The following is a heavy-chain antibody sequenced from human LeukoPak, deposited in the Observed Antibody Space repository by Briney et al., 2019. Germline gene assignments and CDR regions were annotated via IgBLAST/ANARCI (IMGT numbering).Heavy chain of an antibody. D-gene: IGHD2-15*01. CDR2: ISVDGETT. CDR3: AQGYSSGWFPN. CDR1: GFGVSSFG. V-gene: IGHV3-23*01. Sequence: GGSLRLSCPVSGFGVSSFGMSWVRQAPGKGLEWISAISVDGETTWYADSVKGRFIISRDNSKNTLYLQLSSLRAEDTAVYYCAQGYSSGWFPNWRQGSLVSVSS. J-gene: IGHJ4*02.